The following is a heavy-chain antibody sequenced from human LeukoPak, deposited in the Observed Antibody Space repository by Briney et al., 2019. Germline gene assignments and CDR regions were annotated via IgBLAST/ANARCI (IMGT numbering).Heavy chain of an antibody. V-gene: IGHV3-30*18. CDR2: ISYDGSNK. CDR1: GFTFSSYG. Sequence: GGSLRLSCAASGFTFSSYGMHWVRQAPGKGLEWVAVISYDGSNKYYADSVKGRFTISRDNSKNTLYLQMNSLRAEDTAVYYCAKDRVEDWGPNWFDPWGQGTLVTVSS. J-gene: IGHJ5*02. CDR3: AKDRVEDWGPNWFDP. D-gene: IGHD7-27*01.